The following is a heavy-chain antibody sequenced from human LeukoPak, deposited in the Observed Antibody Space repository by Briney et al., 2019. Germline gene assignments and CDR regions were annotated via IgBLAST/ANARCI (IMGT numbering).Heavy chain of an antibody. CDR1: GGTFSSYA. CDR2: IIPIFGTA. D-gene: IGHD4-23*01. CDR3: AVGGNSALGYYYGMDV. V-gene: IGHV1-69*13. Sequence: SVKVSCKASGGTFSSYAISWVRQAPGRGLEWMGGIIPIFGTANYAQKFQGRVTITADESTSTAYMELSSLRSEDTAVYYCAVGGNSALGYYYGMDVWGQGTTVTVSS. J-gene: IGHJ6*02.